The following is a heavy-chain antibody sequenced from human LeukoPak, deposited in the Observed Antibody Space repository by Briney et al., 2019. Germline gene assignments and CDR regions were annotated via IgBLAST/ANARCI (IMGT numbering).Heavy chain of an antibody. Sequence: GGSLRLSCAVSGFNFDDYAMHWVRQAPGRGLEWVSGINWKTGNGIYADSVKGRFTISRDNAKNSLYLQMSSLRAEDTAVYYCAKTATRVRGYGMDVWGQGTTVTVSS. J-gene: IGHJ6*02. CDR3: AKTATRVRGYGMDV. CDR2: INWKTGNG. V-gene: IGHV3-9*01. CDR1: GFNFDDYA. D-gene: IGHD2-21*02.